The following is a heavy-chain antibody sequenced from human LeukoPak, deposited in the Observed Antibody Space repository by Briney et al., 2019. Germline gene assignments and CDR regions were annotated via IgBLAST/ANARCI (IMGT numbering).Heavy chain of an antibody. V-gene: IGHV1-69*04. D-gene: IGHD5-12*01. CDR3: ARTRSGYATYYFDY. Sequence: SVKVPCKASGGTFSSYAISWVRQAPGQGLEWMGRIIPILGIANYAQKFQGRVTITADKSTSTAYMELSSLRSEDTAVYYCARTRSGYATYYFDYWGQGTLVTVSS. CDR2: IIPILGIA. J-gene: IGHJ4*02. CDR1: GGTFSSYA.